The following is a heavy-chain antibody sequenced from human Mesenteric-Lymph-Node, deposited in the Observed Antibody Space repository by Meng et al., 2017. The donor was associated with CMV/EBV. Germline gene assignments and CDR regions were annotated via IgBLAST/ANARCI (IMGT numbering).Heavy chain of an antibody. CDR3: ARVGFNNWYFDL. V-gene: IGHV4-61*01. CDR2: IYFSGSA. Sequence: CTLSGASLISAYYFWSWIRQPPGKELEWIGNIYFSGSATLKSSLKGRVTTSVDTSKNQFSLMLKSVTAADTAVYYCARVGFNNWYFDLWGRGTLVTVSS. CDR1: GASLISAYYF. J-gene: IGHJ2*01. D-gene: IGHD2-2*03.